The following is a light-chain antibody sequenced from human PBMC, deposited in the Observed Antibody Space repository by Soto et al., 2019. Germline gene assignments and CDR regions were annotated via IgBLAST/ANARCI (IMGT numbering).Light chain of an antibody. J-gene: IGKJ1*01. CDR3: QQRNDWRRGT. CDR2: DAS. CDR1: RIVXRY. V-gene: IGKV3-11*01. Sequence: EMELTRSPDTLSLSRGETATLSSMAGRIVXRYLAWYQHKPGQAPRLLIXDASNRPSGVPVRFTGSGSGTDFTLTISSLEPEDFAGYYCQQRNDWRRGTFGQGTKVDI.